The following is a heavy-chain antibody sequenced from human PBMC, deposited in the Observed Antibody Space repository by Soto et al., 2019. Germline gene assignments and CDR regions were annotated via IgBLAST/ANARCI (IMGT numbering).Heavy chain of an antibody. Sequence: QVQLVESGGGVVQPGRSLRLSCAASGFTFSSHGMHWVRQAPGKGLEWVAVIWYDGSNKYYADSVKGRFTVSRDNSKNMVYLKMNSLRAEDTAVYHCARWGDDKRFDIWGQGTLVTVSS. CDR3: ARWGDDKRFDI. V-gene: IGHV3-33*01. D-gene: IGHD3-16*01. CDR1: GFTFSSHG. J-gene: IGHJ5*02. CDR2: IWYDGSNK.